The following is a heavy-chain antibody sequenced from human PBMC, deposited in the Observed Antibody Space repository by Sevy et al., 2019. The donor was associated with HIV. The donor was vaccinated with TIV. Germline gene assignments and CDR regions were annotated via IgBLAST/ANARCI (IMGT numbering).Heavy chain of an antibody. Sequence: SETLSLTCTVSGDSVSSGNYYWSWIRQPPGKGLEWIGYNFYSGSTTYNPSLKSRVTISVDTSKNQFSLKLSSVTAADPAGYYCAGAAPGYYYAMDVWGQGTTVTVSS. J-gene: IGHJ6*02. CDR2: NFYSGST. V-gene: IGHV4-61*01. CDR3: AGAAPGYYYAMDV. CDR1: GDSVSSGNYY. D-gene: IGHD6-13*01.